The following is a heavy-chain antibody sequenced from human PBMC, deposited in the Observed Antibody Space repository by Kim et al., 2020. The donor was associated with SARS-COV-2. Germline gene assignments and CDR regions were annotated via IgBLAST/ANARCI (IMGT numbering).Heavy chain of an antibody. J-gene: IGHJ6*02. D-gene: IGHD3-9*01. CDR2: IIPIFGTA. Sequence: ASVKVSCKASGGTFSSYAISWVRQAPGQGLEWMGGIIPIFGTANYAQKFQGRVTITADESTSTAYMELSSLRSEDTAVYYCARSHWLLYDATYYYYGMDVWGQGTTVTVSS. CDR1: GGTFSSYA. V-gene: IGHV1-69*13. CDR3: ARSHWLLYDATYYYYGMDV.